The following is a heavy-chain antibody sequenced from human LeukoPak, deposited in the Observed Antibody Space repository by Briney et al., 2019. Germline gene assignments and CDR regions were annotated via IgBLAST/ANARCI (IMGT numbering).Heavy chain of an antibody. V-gene: IGHV3-48*02. CDR3: ARESRTLNPFDN. J-gene: IGHJ4*02. Sequence: GGSLRLSCAASGFSFSTFGMNWVRQAPGKGLEWVSYISSSSSTLYYADSVRGRFTISRDNAKNSLYLQMNSLRDADTAVYYCARESRTLNPFDNWGQGTLVTVSS. CDR1: GFSFSTFG. CDR2: ISSSSSTL.